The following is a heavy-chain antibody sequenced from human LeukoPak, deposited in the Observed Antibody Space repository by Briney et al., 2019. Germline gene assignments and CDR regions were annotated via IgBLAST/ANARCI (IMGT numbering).Heavy chain of an antibody. Sequence: SETLSLTCTVSGGSISSYYWSWIRQPPGKGLEWIGYIYYSGSTNYNPSLKSRVTISVDTSKNQFSLKLSSVTAADTAVYYCASLYYYDSSGYFGPNAFDIWGQGTMVTVSS. D-gene: IGHD3-22*01. J-gene: IGHJ3*02. CDR2: IYYSGST. V-gene: IGHV4-59*08. CDR1: GGSISSYY. CDR3: ASLYYYDSSGYFGPNAFDI.